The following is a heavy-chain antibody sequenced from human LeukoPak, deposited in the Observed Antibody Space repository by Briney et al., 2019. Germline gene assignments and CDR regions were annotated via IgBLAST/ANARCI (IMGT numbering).Heavy chain of an antibody. D-gene: IGHD1-26*01. V-gene: IGHV3-74*01. CDR1: GFTFSSYW. CDR3: AREWDLRGVYYMDV. CDR2: ISSDWGDT. J-gene: IGHJ6*03. Sequence: AGGSLRLSCAASGFTFSSYWMHWVRQAPGKGLVWVSRISSDWGDTIYADSVKGRFTILRDNANNTLYLQMNSLRCDDTAVYYCAREWDLRGVYYMDVWGKGATVTVSS.